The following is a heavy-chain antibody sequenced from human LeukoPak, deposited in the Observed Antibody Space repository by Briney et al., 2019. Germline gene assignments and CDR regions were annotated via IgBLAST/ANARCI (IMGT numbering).Heavy chain of an antibody. CDR2: IIPIFGTA. J-gene: IGHJ4*02. CDR1: GGTFSSYA. V-gene: IGHV1-69*05. CDR3: ARGSALLALSFDY. Sequence: GASVKVSCKAPGGTFSSYAISWVRQAPGQGLEWMGGIIPIFGTANYAQKFQGRVTITTDESTSTAYMELSSLRSEDTAVYYCARGSALLALSFDYWGQGTLVTVSS. D-gene: IGHD2-15*01.